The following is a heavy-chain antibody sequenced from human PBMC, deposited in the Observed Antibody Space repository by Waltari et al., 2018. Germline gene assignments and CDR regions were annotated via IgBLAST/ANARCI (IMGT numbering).Heavy chain of an antibody. CDR2: ISWNSGSI. CDR1: GFTFDDYA. D-gene: IGHD3-22*01. Sequence: EVQLVESGGGLVQPGRSLRLSCAASGFTFDDYAMHWVRQAPGKGLEWVSGISWNSGSIGYADSVKGRFTISRDNAKNSLYLQMKSLRAEDTALYYCAKAEGPYYYDSSGYYFGYWGQGTLVTVSS. V-gene: IGHV3-9*01. CDR3: AKAEGPYYYDSSGYYFGY. J-gene: IGHJ4*02.